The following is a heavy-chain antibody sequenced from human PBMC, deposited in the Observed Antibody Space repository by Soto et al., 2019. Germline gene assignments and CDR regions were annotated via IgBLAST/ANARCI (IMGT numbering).Heavy chain of an antibody. CDR1: GGSISSSNW. J-gene: IGHJ4*02. V-gene: IGHV4-4*02. CDR3: ARAPYLVGRLGEFDY. Sequence: QVQLQESGPGLVKPSGTLSLTCAVSGGSISSSNWWSWVRQPPGKGLEWIGEIYHSGSTNYNPSLKSRVTRSVDKSKNQFSLQLSSVTAADTAVYYCARAPYLVGRLGEFDYWGQGTLVTVSS. CDR2: IYHSGST. D-gene: IGHD2-15*01.